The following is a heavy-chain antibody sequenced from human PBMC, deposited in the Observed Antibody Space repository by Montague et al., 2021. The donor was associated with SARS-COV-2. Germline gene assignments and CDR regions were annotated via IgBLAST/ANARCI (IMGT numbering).Heavy chain of an antibody. CDR2: ISSSGSTI. D-gene: IGHD3-10*01. J-gene: IGHJ6*02. CDR3: ARDLPLIIMVRGVTFGYYGMDV. V-gene: IGHV3-48*03. CDR1: GFPFSNYE. Sequence: SRSLSLSASGFPFSNYEMNWVRQAPGKGLEWVSYISSSGSTIYYADSVKGRFTISRDNAKNSLYLQMNSLRAEDTAVYYCARDLPLIIMVRGVTFGYYGMDVWGQGTTVTVSS.